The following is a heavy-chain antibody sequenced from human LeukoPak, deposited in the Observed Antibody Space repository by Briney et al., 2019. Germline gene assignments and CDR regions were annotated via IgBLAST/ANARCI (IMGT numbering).Heavy chain of an antibody. Sequence: GRSLTLSCAASGFTFRNYGMHWVRQAPRKGLEGLAVIWFDGGNKYYADSVRGRFTISRDNSKNTLSMQMNILRVEDTAVYFCARDITSRYLDYWGQGTPVTVSS. CDR1: GFTFRNYG. D-gene: IGHD1-14*01. CDR3: ARDITSRYLDY. V-gene: IGHV3-33*01. CDR2: IWFDGGNK. J-gene: IGHJ4*02.